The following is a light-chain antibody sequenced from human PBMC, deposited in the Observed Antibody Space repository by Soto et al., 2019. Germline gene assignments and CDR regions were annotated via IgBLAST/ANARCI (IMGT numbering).Light chain of an antibody. V-gene: IGKV1-8*01. CDR1: QGISSY. Sequence: AIRMTQSPSSLSASTGDRVTISCRASQGISSYLAWYQKKPGKAPKLLIYAASTLQSGVPSRFSGSGSGTDFTLTISRLEPEDFAVYYCQQYGSSGTFGQGTKVDIK. CDR2: AAS. CDR3: QQYGSSGT. J-gene: IGKJ1*01.